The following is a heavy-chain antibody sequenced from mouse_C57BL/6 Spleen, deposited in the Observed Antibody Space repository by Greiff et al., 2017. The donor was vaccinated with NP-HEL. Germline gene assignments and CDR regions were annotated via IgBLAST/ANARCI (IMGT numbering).Heavy chain of an antibody. CDR2: ISDGGSYT. CDR3: AREGAQAHYYAMDY. J-gene: IGHJ4*01. CDR1: GFTFSSYA. V-gene: IGHV5-4*01. Sequence: EVQLVESGGGLVKPGGSLKLSCAASGFTFSSYAMSWVRQTPEKRLEWVATISDGGSYTYYPDNVKGRFTISRDNAKNNLYLQMSHLKSEDTAMYYCAREGAQAHYYAMDYWGQRTSVTVSS. D-gene: IGHD3-2*02.